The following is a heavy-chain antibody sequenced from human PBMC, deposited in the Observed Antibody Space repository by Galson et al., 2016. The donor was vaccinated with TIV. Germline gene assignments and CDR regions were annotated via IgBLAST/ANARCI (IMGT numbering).Heavy chain of an antibody. CDR1: QFIFSDYE. J-gene: IGHJ3*02. CDR3: VRGGTYYYDRSGYSDSFNI. D-gene: IGHD3-22*01. V-gene: IGHV3-48*03. CDR2: ITSSGDTK. Sequence: SLRLSCASSQFIFSDYEMNWVRQAPGKGLEWISYITSSGDTKHYADPVTGRFTISRDNAKNSLFLQMNSLRVEDTAIYYCVRGGTYYYDRSGYSDSFNIWGQGTLVTVSS.